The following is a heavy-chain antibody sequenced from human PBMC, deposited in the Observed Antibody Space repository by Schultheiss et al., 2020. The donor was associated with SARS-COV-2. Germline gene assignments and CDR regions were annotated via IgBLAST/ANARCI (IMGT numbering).Heavy chain of an antibody. D-gene: IGHD1-26*01. CDR1: GGSISSGGYY. CDR3: ARGQRQWVFDY. J-gene: IGHJ4*02. V-gene: IGHV4-31*03. CDR2: IYYSGST. Sequence: SETLSLTCTVSGGSISSGGYYWSWIRQHPGKGLEWIGYIYYSGSTYYNPSLKSRVTISVDTSKNQFSLKLSSVTAADTAVYYCARGQRQWVFDYWGQGTLVTVSS.